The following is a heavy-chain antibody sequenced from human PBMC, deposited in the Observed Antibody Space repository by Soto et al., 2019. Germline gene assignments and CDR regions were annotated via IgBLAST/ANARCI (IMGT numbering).Heavy chain of an antibody. CDR2: IYYSGST. V-gene: IGHV4-31*03. CDR1: GGSISSGGYY. J-gene: IGHJ4*02. Sequence: PSETLSLTCTVSGGSISSGGYYWSWILQHPGKGLEWIGYIYYSGSTYYNPSLKSRVTIPVDTSKNQFSLKLSSVTAADTAVYYCASNPGHYDILTGYPFGYWGQGTLVTVYS. CDR3: ASNPGHYDILTGYPFGY. D-gene: IGHD3-9*01.